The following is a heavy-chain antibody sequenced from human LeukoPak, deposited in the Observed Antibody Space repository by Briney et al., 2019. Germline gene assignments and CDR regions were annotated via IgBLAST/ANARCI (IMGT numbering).Heavy chain of an antibody. D-gene: IGHD3-22*01. CDR1: GGSFSGYY. CDR2: INHSGST. CDR3: ARDTYYYDSSGYYSTGWLDL. Sequence: SETLSLTCAVYGGSFSGYYWSWIRQPPGKGLEWVWEINHSGSTNYNPSLRSRVTISVDTSKNQFSLKLSSVTAADTAVYYCARDTYYYDSSGYYSTGWLDLWGQGTLVTVSS. V-gene: IGHV4-34*01. J-gene: IGHJ5*02.